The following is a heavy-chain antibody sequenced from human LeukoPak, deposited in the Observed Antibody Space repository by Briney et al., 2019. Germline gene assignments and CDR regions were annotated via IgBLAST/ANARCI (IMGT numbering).Heavy chain of an antibody. CDR2: ISYDGSNK. CDR1: GFTFSSYG. CDR3: ARASAGSIVVVTPFDY. Sequence: PGRSLRLSCAASGFTFSSYGMHWVRQAPGKGLEWVAVISYDGSNKYYADSVKGRFTISRDNSKNTLYLQMNSLRAEDTAVYYCARASAGSIVVVTPFDYWGQGTLVTVSS. D-gene: IGHD3-22*01. V-gene: IGHV3-30*03. J-gene: IGHJ4*02.